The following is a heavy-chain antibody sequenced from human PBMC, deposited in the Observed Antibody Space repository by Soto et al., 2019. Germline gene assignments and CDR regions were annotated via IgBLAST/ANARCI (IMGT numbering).Heavy chain of an antibody. CDR3: ARVRDYYYYYMDA. CDR2: ISSSGSTI. CDR1: GFTFSDYY. V-gene: IGHV3-11*01. Sequence: GGSLSLSCAASGFTFSDYYMSWIRQAPGKGLEWVSYISSSGSTIYYADSVKGRFTISRDNAKNSLYLQMNSLRAEDTAVYYWARVRDYYYYYMDAWGKGTRVTVAS. J-gene: IGHJ6*03. D-gene: IGHD1-1*01.